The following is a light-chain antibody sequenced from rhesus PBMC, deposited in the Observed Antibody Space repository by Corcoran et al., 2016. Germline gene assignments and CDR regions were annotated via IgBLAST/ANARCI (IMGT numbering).Light chain of an antibody. J-gene: IGKJ2*01. Sequence: DIVLTQSPASLAVSPGQRATITCRASETVSFFGINLIHWYQQKPGQPPKLLIYQTPNKDPGVPARFSGSGSGTDCTLTINPVEADDAADYYCLQSKNSPYSFGQGTKVEIK. CDR2: QTP. CDR3: LQSKNSPYS. CDR1: ETVSFFGINL. V-gene: IGKV7-13*02.